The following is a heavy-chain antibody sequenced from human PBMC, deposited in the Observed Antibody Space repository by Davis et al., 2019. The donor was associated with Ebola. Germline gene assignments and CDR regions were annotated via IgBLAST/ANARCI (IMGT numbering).Heavy chain of an antibody. J-gene: IGHJ6*02. CDR3: ARLGSDGSGSYYYYYGMDV. CDR1: GYSFTSYR. D-gene: IGHD3-10*01. V-gene: IGHV5-10-1*01. Sequence: GGSLRLSCKGSGYSFTSYRISWVRQMPGKGLEWMGRIDPSDSYTNYSPSFQGHVTISADKSISTAYLQWSSLKASDTAMYYCARLGSDGSGSYYYYYGMDVWGQGTTVTVSS. CDR2: IDPSDSYT.